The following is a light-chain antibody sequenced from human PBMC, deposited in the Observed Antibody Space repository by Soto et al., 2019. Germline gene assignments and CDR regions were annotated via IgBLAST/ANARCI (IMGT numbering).Light chain of an antibody. CDR2: AAS. V-gene: IGKV1-39*01. Sequence: DIQMTQSPSSLSASVGDRVTIACRASQTISGYWNWYQQKPGKAPEPLIYAASYLGNGVPSRFRGSGSGTYFPLTICSLQPEALATYYCHHSYTTPLTFGGGTTVAIK. CDR1: QTISGY. CDR3: HHSYTTPLT. J-gene: IGKJ4*01.